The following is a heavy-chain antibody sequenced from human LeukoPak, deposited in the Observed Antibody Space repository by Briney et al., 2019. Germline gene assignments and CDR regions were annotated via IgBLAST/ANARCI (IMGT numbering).Heavy chain of an antibody. D-gene: IGHD4/OR15-4a*01. J-gene: IGHJ4*02. CDR3: AKPAKTDYVDY. CDR1: GFTFSSYG. Sequence: PGGSLRLSCAASGFTFSSYGMSWVRQAPGKGLEWVSAISGSGDSTHYADSVKGRFTVSRDNDKSTLYLQMSSLRAEDTAVYYCAKPAKTDYVDYWGQGTLVTVSS. CDR2: ISGSGDST. V-gene: IGHV3-23*01.